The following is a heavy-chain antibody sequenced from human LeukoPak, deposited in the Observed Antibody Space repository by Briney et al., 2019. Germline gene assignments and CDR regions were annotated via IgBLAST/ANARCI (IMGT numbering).Heavy chain of an antibody. CDR2: IYTRGST. V-gene: IGHV4-61*02. CDR1: GGSISSGSYY. J-gene: IGHJ4*02. Sequence: SQTLSLTCTVSGGSISSGSYYWSWLRQPAGTGLEWVGRIYTRGSTNYNPSLKSRVTISVDTSKNQFSLKLSSVAAADTAVYYCAASPLAVVHYWGQGTLVTVSS. CDR3: AASPLAVVHY. D-gene: IGHD2-21*01.